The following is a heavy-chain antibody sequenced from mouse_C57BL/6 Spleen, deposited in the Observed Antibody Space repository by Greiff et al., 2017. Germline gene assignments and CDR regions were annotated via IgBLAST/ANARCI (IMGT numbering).Heavy chain of an antibody. D-gene: IGHD2-1*01. J-gene: IGHJ4*01. V-gene: IGHV14-4*01. CDR3: TAAAYGNLNY. CDR2: IDPDNGDT. CDR1: GFTITDDY. Sequence: VQLQQSGAELVRPGASVKLSCTASGFTITDDYMHWVKQRPEQGLAWIGWIDPDNGDTEYTSKFQGKATITADTSSTTAYLQLSRLTSEDTADYVCTAAAYGNLNYWGQGTSVTVSA.